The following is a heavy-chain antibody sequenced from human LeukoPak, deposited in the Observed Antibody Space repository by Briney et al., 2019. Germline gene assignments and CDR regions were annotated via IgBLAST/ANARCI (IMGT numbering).Heavy chain of an antibody. J-gene: IGHJ3*02. CDR3: ARQGIDAFDI. CDR1: GFSLSTRGTG. V-gene: IGHV4-61*08. CDR2: IYYAGTT. Sequence: SGPTLVNPTQTLTLTFTFSGFSLSTRGTGVSWIRHPPVKELEWIAYIYYAGTTNYTPSLKSRVTISVDTSKNQISLRLSSVTAADTAVYYCARQGIDAFDIWGQGTLVTVSS.